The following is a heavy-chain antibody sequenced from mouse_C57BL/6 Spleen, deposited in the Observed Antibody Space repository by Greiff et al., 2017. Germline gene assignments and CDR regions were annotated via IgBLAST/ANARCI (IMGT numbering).Heavy chain of an antibody. CDR3: TTGPNWAWFAY. V-gene: IGHV14-4*01. J-gene: IGHJ3*01. CDR2: IDPENGDT. Sequence: EVQLQQSGAELVRPGASVQLSCTASGFNIKDDYMHWVKQRPEQGLEWIGWIDPENGDTEYASKFQGKATITADTSSNTAYLQLSSLTSEDTAVYYCTTGPNWAWFAYWGQGTLVTVSA. CDR1: GFNIKDDY. D-gene: IGHD4-1*02.